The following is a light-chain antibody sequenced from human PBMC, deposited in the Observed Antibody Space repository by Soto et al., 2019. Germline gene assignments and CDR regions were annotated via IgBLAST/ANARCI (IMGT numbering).Light chain of an antibody. J-gene: IGLJ3*02. Sequence: QLVLTQPASVAGSPGQSITISCTGTRSDVGSYNLVSWYQQFPGKAPKLLIYEGTNRPSGVSNRFSGSKSGNTASLTISGLQAEDEADYYCCSYVGSSTWVFGGGTKLTVL. V-gene: IGLV2-23*01. CDR2: EGT. CDR3: CSYVGSSTWV. CDR1: RSDVGSYNL.